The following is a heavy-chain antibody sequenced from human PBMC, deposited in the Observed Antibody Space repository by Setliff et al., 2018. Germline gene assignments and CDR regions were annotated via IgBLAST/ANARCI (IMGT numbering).Heavy chain of an antibody. Sequence: GGSLRLSCAASGFTFSSYGMSWVRQAPGKGLEWVANIKQDGSEKYYVDSVMGRFTISRDNAKNSLYLQMNSLRAEDTAVYYCARDGGEYWGQGTLVTVSS. J-gene: IGHJ4*02. CDR1: GFTFSSYG. V-gene: IGHV3-7*01. CDR3: ARDGGEY. CDR2: IKQDGSEK. D-gene: IGHD3-16*01.